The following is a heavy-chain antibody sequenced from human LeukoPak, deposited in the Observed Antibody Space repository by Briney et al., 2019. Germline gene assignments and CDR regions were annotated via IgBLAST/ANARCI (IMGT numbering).Heavy chain of an antibody. CDR1: GGSISSYY. CDR2: IYTSGST. J-gene: IGHJ6*03. Sequence: SSETLSLTCTVSGGSISSYYWSWIRQPAGKGLEWIGRIYTSGSTNYNPSLKSRVTMSVDTSKNQFSLKLSSVTAADTAVYYCARENQLLSEYYYYYYMDVWGKGTTVTVSS. D-gene: IGHD2-2*01. CDR3: ARENQLLSEYYYYYYMDV. V-gene: IGHV4-4*07.